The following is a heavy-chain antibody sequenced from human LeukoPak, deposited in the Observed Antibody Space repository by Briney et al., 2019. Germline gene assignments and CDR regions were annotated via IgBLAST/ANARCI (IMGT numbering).Heavy chain of an antibody. V-gene: IGHV4-34*01. CDR1: GGSFSGYY. CDR2: INHSGST. CDR3: ARGRSVRAVVVAATYYFDY. D-gene: IGHD2-15*01. Sequence: PSETLSLTCAVYGGSFSGYYWSWIRQPPGEGLEWIGEINHSGSTNYNPSLKSRVTISVDTSKNQFSLKLSSVTAADTAVYYCARGRSVRAVVVAATYYFDYWGQGTLVTVSS. J-gene: IGHJ4*02.